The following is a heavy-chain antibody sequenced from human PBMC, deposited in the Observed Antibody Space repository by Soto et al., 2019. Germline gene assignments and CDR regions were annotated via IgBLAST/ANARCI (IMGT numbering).Heavy chain of an antibody. V-gene: IGHV1-69*02. J-gene: IGHJ4*02. CDR3: ESIVGAAAGNSFDY. CDR1: GGTFSSYT. Sequence: QVQLVQSGAEVKKPGSSVKVSCKASGGTFSSYTISWVRQAPGQGLEWMGRIIPILGIANYAQKFQGRVTSTADKSTSTAYMELSSLRSEDTAVYYCESIVGAAAGNSFDYWGQGTLVTVSS. D-gene: IGHD6-13*01. CDR2: IIPILGIA.